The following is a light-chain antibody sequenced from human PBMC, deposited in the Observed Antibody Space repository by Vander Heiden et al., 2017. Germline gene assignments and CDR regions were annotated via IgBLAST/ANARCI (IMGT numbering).Light chain of an antibody. CDR3: QVWDSTSDHVV. Sequence: SYVLTQPPSVSVAPGQTARITCGGNNIGIKRVHWYQQKPGQAPVLVVYDDSDRPSGIPERFSGSNPGNTATLTISGVEAGDEADYYCQVWDSTSDHVVFGGGTKLTVL. CDR1: NIGIKR. CDR2: DDS. V-gene: IGLV3-21*02. J-gene: IGLJ2*01.